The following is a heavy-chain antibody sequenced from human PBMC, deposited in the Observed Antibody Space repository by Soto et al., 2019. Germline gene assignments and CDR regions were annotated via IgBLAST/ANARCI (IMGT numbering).Heavy chain of an antibody. D-gene: IGHD6-19*01. Sequence: GGSLKISCNGSGYHFSRYLIGWVRQMPGKGLEGMGLIYPGDSDTRDSPSFQGQVTMSADKSISTAYLQWRSLNASDSAVYYCVISCYISGCFALFDIWDQGRTVX. CDR3: VISCYISGCFALFDI. CDR1: GYHFSRYL. J-gene: IGHJ3*02. CDR2: IYPGDSDT. V-gene: IGHV5-51*01.